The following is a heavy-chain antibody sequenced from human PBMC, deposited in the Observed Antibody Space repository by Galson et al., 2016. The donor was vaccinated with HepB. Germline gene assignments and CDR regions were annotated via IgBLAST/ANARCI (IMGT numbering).Heavy chain of an antibody. Sequence: SLRLSCAASGFTSSRYSMHWVRQAPGKGLMWVARINSDGSFSRFADSVKGRFSISRDNAKNTLHLQMNSLRAEDTALYYCARASGVAGSEYYYPLDVWGLGTTVTVS. CDR3: ARASGVAGSEYYYPLDV. J-gene: IGHJ6*02. CDR1: GFTSSRYS. CDR2: INSDGSFS. D-gene: IGHD2/OR15-2a*01. V-gene: IGHV3-74*01.